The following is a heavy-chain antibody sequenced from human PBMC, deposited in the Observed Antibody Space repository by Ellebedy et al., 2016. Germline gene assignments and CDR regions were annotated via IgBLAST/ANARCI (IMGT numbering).Heavy chain of an antibody. Sequence: SETLSLTCAVYGGSFSGYYWSWIRQPPGKGLEWIGYIYYSGSTNYNPSPKSRVTISVDTSKNQFSLKLSSVTAADTAVYYCARDLRGYSANVIYYYMDVWGKGTTVTVSS. CDR1: GGSFSGYY. J-gene: IGHJ6*03. CDR2: IYYSGST. V-gene: IGHV4-59*01. CDR3: ARDLRGYSANVIYYYMDV. D-gene: IGHD5-12*01.